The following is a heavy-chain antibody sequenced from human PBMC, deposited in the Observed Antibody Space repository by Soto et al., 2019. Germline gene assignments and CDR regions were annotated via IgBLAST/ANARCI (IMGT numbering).Heavy chain of an antibody. CDR2: ISSSSSTI. D-gene: IGHD2-15*01. Sequence: GGSLRLSCAASGFTFSSYSMNWVRQAPGKGLEWVSYISSSSSTIYYADSVKGRFTISRDNAKNSLYLQMNSLRAEDTAVYYCAREKAVVVVPATGQTVTGVYFQHWGQGTLVTVSS. CDR1: GFTFSSYS. CDR3: AREKAVVVVPATGQTVTGVYFQH. J-gene: IGHJ1*01. V-gene: IGHV3-48*01.